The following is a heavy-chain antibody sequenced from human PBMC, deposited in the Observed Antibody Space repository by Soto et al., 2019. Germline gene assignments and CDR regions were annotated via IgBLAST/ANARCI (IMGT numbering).Heavy chain of an antibody. J-gene: IGHJ6*03. CDR3: AKRNTVTYYYYMDV. CDR2: ISWNSGSI. V-gene: IGHV3-9*01. D-gene: IGHD4-4*01. CDR1: GFTFDDYA. Sequence: EVQLVESGGGLVQPGRSLRLSCAASGFTFDDYAMHWVRQAPGKGLEWVSGISWNSGSIGYADSVKGRFTISRDNAKNSLYLQMNSLRAEDTALYYCAKRNTVTYYYYMDVWGKGTTVTVSS.